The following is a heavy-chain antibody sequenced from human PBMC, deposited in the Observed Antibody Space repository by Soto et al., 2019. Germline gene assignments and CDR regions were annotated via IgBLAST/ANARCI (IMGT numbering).Heavy chain of an antibody. D-gene: IGHD6-13*01. J-gene: IGHJ4*02. CDR2: IYHSGST. V-gene: IGHV4-4*02. CDR1: GGSISTDNW. CDR3: ARGGSWIFDY. Sequence: SETLSLTCAVSGGSISTDNWWSWVRQPPGKGLEWVGEIYHSGSTNYNPSLKSRLTISIDKSKDQFSLDVRSVTAADTAVYYCARGGSWIFDYCGQGTLVTVYS.